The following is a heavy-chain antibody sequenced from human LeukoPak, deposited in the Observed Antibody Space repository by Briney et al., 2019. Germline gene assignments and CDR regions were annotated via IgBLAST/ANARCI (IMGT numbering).Heavy chain of an antibody. Sequence: GESLRLSCAASGFTFSSYEMNWVRQAPGKGLEWVSYISSSGSTVYYADSVKGRFSISRDNAKNSLYLQMNSLRAEDTAVYYCARGGPWFDPWGQGTLVTVSS. CDR1: GFTFSSYE. D-gene: IGHD3-10*01. V-gene: IGHV3-48*03. CDR2: ISSSGSTV. J-gene: IGHJ5*02. CDR3: ARGGPWFDP.